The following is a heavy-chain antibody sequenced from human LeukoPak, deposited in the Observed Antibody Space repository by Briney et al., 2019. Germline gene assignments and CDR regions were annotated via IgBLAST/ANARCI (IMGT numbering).Heavy chain of an antibody. D-gene: IGHD3-22*01. Sequence: TGGFRRFSCAASGFTFRTNAMTWVRQAPGKGLHWVSAFGCSRGNTYYADAVKGLSTNSRDNSKYTQYLQMNGLKAEDTAVYYCAGRYYYDSSGDYPIDYWGQGTLVTVSS. V-gene: IGHV3-23*01. CDR2: FGCSRGNT. CDR1: GFTFRTNA. J-gene: IGHJ4*02. CDR3: AGRYYYDSSGDYPIDY.